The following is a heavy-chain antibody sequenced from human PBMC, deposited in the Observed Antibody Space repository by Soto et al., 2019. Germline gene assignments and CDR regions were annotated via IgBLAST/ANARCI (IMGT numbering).Heavy chain of an antibody. D-gene: IGHD3-22*01. V-gene: IGHV4-31*03. CDR3: ARALDYYDSSGYVNWFDP. CDR2: IYYSGST. J-gene: IGHJ5*02. CDR1: GGSISSGGYY. Sequence: SETLSLTCTVSGGSISSGGYYWSWIRQHPGKGLEWIGYIYYSGSTYYNPSLKSRVTISVDTSKNQFSLKLSSVTAADTAVYYCARALDYYDSSGYVNWFDPWGQGTLVTVSS.